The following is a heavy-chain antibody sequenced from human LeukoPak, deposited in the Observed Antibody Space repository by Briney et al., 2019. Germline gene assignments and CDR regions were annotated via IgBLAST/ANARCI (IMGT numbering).Heavy chain of an antibody. Sequence: PGGSLRLSCAASGFTVSSNYMSWVRQAPGKGLGWVSVIYSGGSTYYADSVKGRFTISRDNSKNTLYLQMNSLRAEDTAVYYCARAGMRATIYFDYWGQGTLVTVSS. D-gene: IGHD1-26*01. CDR1: GFTVSSNY. CDR2: IYSGGST. V-gene: IGHV3-53*01. J-gene: IGHJ4*02. CDR3: ARAGMRATIYFDY.